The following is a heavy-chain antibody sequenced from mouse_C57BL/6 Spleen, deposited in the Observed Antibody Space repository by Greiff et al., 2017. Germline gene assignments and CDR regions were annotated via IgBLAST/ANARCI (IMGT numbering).Heavy chain of an antibody. D-gene: IGHD1-1*01. J-gene: IGHJ2*01. V-gene: IGHV7-1*01. CDR1: GFTFSDFY. CDR2: SRNKANDYTT. Sequence: EVQVVESGGGLVQSGRSLRLSCATSGFTFSDFYMEWVRQAPGKGLEWIAASRNKANDYTTEYSASVKGRFIVSRDTSQSILYLQMNALRAEDTAIYYCARGSYYYGLDYWGQGTTLTVSS. CDR3: ARGSYYYGLDY.